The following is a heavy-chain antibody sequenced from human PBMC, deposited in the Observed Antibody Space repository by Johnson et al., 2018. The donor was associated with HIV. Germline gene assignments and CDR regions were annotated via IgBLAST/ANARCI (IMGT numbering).Heavy chain of an antibody. CDR3: ARGSGSSIAARGAFDI. Sequence: VQLVESGGGVVRPGGSLRLSCAASGFTFDDYGMSWVRQAPGKGLEWVSGINWNGGSTGYADSVKGRFTISRDNAKNSLYLQMNSLRAEDTAVYYCARGSGSSIAARGAFDIWGQGTVVTVSS. J-gene: IGHJ3*02. D-gene: IGHD6-6*01. CDR1: GFTFDDYG. V-gene: IGHV3-20*04. CDR2: INWNGGST.